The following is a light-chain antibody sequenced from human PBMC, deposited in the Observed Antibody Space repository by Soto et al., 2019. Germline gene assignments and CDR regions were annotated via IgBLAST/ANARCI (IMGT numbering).Light chain of an antibody. V-gene: IGKV1-6*01. J-gene: IGKJ2*01. Sequence: AIQMTQSPSSLSASVGDRVTITCRASQAIREDLSWYQQKPGNAPTVLISAASTLESGVPLRFSGSGSGIDFTLTISSLQPEDVATYYCLQDYTFPYTFGQGTKLEIK. CDR1: QAIRED. CDR2: AAS. CDR3: LQDYTFPYT.